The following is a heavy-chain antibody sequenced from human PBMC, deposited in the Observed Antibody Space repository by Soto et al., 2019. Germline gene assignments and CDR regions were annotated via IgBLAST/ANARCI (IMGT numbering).Heavy chain of an antibody. CDR2: IYYSGST. CDR1: GFSISSGDYY. V-gene: IGHV4-30-4*01. D-gene: IGHD4-17*01. Sequence: SETLSLTCTVSGFSISSGDYYWSWIRQPPGKGLEWIGYIYYSGSTYYNPSLKSRVTISVDTSKNQFSLKLSSVTAADTAVYYCARGPLSDYPPDFDYWGQGTLVTVSS. J-gene: IGHJ4*02. CDR3: ARGPLSDYPPDFDY.